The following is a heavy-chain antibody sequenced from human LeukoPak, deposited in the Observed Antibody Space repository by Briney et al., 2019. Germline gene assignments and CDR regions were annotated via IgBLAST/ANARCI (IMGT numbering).Heavy chain of an antibody. CDR2: IYYSGST. V-gene: IGHV4-30-4*01. CDR3: ARASSGWYEDYFDY. CDR1: GGSISSGDYY. Sequence: PSGTLSLTCTVSGGSISSGDYYWSWIRQPPGKGLEWIGYIYYSGSTYYNPSLKSRVTISVDTSKNQSSLKLSSVTAADTAVYYCARASSGWYEDYFDYWGQGTLVTVSS. D-gene: IGHD6-19*01. J-gene: IGHJ4*02.